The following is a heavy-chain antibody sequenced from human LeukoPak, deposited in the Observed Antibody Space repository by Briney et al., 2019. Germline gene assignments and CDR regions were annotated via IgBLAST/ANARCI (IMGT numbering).Heavy chain of an antibody. D-gene: IGHD3-10*01. CDR1: GGSISSSSYY. CDR2: IYYSGST. CDR3: ARGWFGDPFQH. Sequence: SETLSLTCTVSGGSISSSSYYWGWIRQPPGKGLEWIGSIYYSGSTYYNPSLKSRVTISVDTSKNQFSLKLSSVTAADTAVYYCARGWFGDPFQHWGQGTLVTVSS. V-gene: IGHV4-39*07. J-gene: IGHJ1*01.